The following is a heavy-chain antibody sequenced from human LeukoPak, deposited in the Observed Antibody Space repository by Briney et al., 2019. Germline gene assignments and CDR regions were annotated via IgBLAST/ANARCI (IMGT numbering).Heavy chain of an antibody. D-gene: IGHD6-13*01. Sequence: PGGSLRLSCAASGFTFSSYEMNWVRQAPGKGLEWVSYISSSGSTIYYADSVKGRFTISRDNAKNSLYLQMNSLRAEDTAVYYCARGLYSSSWYHAFDIWGQGTMVTVSS. CDR2: ISSSGSTI. CDR1: GFTFSSYE. CDR3: ARGLYSSSWYHAFDI. V-gene: IGHV3-48*03. J-gene: IGHJ3*02.